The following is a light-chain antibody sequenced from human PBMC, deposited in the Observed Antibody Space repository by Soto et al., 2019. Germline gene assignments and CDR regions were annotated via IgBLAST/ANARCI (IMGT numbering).Light chain of an antibody. CDR1: NIGSKS. V-gene: IGLV3-21*04. J-gene: IGLJ1*01. Sequence: SSELTQPPSVSVAPGKTARITCGGNNIGSKSVHWYQQKPGQAPVLVIYYDSDRPSGIPERFSGSNSGNTATLTISRVEAGDEADYYCQVWDSSSDHPGVFGTGTKLTVL. CDR2: YDS. CDR3: QVWDSSSDHPGV.